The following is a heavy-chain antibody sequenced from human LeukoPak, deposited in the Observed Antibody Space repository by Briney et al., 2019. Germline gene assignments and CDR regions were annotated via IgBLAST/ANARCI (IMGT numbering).Heavy chain of an antibody. Sequence: PSETLSLTCTVSGGSISTYYWSWIRQPPGKGLEWIGYIYYSGSTNYSPSLQSRVTISVDTSRNQVSLRLSSVTAADTAMYYCARSGTKTNGFDYWGQGTLVTVSS. CDR3: ARSGTKTNGFDY. J-gene: IGHJ4*02. V-gene: IGHV4-59*01. CDR1: GGSISTYY. D-gene: IGHD2-8*01. CDR2: IYYSGST.